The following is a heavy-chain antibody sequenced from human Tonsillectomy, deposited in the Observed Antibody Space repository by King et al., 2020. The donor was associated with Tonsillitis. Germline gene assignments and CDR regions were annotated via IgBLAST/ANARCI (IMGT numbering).Heavy chain of an antibody. CDR2: TYYRSKWYN. CDR1: GDSVSSNIAA. V-gene: IGHV6-1*01. CDR3: SRDFQYGGTYYRLDY. Sequence: VQLQQSGPGLVKPSQTLSLTCALSGDSVSSNIAAWNWIRQSPSRGLEWLGRTYYRSKWYNDYAASVKSRIIINADTSKNKFSLQLNSVTPEDTAVYFCSRDFQYGGTYYRLDYWGQGTLVTVSS. D-gene: IGHD1-26*01. J-gene: IGHJ4*02.